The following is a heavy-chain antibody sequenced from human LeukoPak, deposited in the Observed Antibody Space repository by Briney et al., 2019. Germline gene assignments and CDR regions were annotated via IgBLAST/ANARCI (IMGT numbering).Heavy chain of an antibody. V-gene: IGHV3-11*04. Sequence: GGSLRLSCAASGFDFSDYYMSWIRQAPGKGLEWISNIKTTGLTTYYADSVKGRFTISRDNAKNSLFLQMNSLRADYTAIYYCARAGQLRYMDVWGKGTAATVSS. CDR2: IKTTGLTT. CDR1: GFDFSDYY. CDR3: ARAGQLRYMDV. J-gene: IGHJ6*03.